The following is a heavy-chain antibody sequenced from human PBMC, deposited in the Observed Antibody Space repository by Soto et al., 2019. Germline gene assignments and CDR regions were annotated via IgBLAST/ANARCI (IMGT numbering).Heavy chain of an antibody. CDR2: IYSGGNT. D-gene: IGHD2-15*01. Sequence: GGSLRLSCAASWFTVSSNYMRWVLHAPGKGLEWVSDIYSGGNTNYADSVKGRFAISRDNSKNTLYLQMNSLRAEDTAVYYCARDAEYCSAGSCQPGKSDHWGQGTLVTVSS. V-gene: IGHV3-53*01. CDR1: WFTVSSNY. J-gene: IGHJ4*02. CDR3: ARDAEYCSAGSCQPGKSDH.